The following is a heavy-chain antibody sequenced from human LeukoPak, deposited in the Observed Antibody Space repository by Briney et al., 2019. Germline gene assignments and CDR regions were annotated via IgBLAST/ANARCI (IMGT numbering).Heavy chain of an antibody. J-gene: IGHJ4*02. CDR1: GFTFSSYS. V-gene: IGHV3-21*04. D-gene: IGHD6-13*01. CDR3: ARDQGLAAAGTQRGAFDY. CDR2: ISSSSSYI. Sequence: GGSLRLSCAASGFTFSSYSMNWVRQAPGKGLEWVSSISSSSSYIYYADSVKGRFTISRDNAKNSLYLQMNSLRAEDTAVYYCARDQGLAAAGTQRGAFDYWGQGTLVTVSS.